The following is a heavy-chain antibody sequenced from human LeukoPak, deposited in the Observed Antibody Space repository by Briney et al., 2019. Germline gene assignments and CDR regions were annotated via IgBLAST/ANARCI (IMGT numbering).Heavy chain of an antibody. CDR2: IIPIFGTA. Sequence: SVKVSCKASGGTFSSYAISWVRQAPGQGLEWMGGIIPIFGTANYAQKFQGRVTITADKSTGTAYMELSSLRSEDTAVYYCARENYYGSGSYYTWGQGTLVTVSS. V-gene: IGHV1-69*06. D-gene: IGHD3-10*01. CDR3: ARENYYGSGSYYT. CDR1: GGTFSSYA. J-gene: IGHJ5*02.